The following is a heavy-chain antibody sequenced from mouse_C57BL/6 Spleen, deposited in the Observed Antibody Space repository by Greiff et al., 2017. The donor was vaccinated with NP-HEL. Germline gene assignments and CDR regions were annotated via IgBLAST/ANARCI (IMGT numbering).Heavy chain of an antibody. CDR2: ISGGGGNT. CDR3: ARGGGLLEGYAMDY. Sequence: EVQRVESGGGLVKPGGSLKLSCAASGFTFSSYTMSWVRQTPEKRLEWVATISGGGGNTYYPDSVKGRFTISRDNAKNTLYLQMSSLRSEDTALYYGARGGGLLEGYAMDYWGQGTSVTVSS. CDR1: GFTFSSYT. V-gene: IGHV5-9*01. D-gene: IGHD2-3*01. J-gene: IGHJ4*01.